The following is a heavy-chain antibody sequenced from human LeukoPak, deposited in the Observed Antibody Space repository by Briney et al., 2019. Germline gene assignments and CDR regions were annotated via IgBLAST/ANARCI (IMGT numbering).Heavy chain of an antibody. CDR2: IDYRGSA. D-gene: IGHD3-10*01. CDR1: GGSISSSAYY. CDR3: VKEGTSH. J-gene: IGHJ1*01. V-gene: IGHV4-39*07. Sequence: SETLSLTCTVSGGSISSSAYYWSWVRQSPGKGLQWMGTIDYRGSAYYSPSLKSRLTIAIDTSKNQFSLKLNSVTAADSAIYYCVKEGTSHWGQGTLVIVSS.